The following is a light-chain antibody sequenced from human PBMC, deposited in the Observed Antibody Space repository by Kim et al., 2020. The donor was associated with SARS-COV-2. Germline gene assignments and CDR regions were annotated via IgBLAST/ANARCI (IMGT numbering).Light chain of an antibody. J-gene: IGLJ2*01. CDR1: SSSFGSNY. CDR3: ATWDDSHVV. Sequence: TPRQRGTLSCSGSSSSFGSNYVYWYQQLPGTAPKPLIYRNNQRPSGVPDLFSGSKSGTSASLDISGLRSGDEADYYCATWDDSHVVFGGGTQLTVL. V-gene: IGLV1-47*01. CDR2: RNN.